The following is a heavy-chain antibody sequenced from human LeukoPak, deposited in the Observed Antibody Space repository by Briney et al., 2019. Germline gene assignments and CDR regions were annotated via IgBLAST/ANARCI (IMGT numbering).Heavy chain of an antibody. CDR1: GFIFSDYY. J-gene: IGHJ4*02. CDR3: ARDLDYYDSSGYLL. CDR2: IYHSGST. D-gene: IGHD3-22*01. V-gene: IGHV4-38-2*02. Sequence: GSLRLSCAASGFIFSDYYMSWIRQAPGKGLEWIGSIYHSGSTYYNPSLKSRVTISVDTSKNQFSLKLSSVTAADTAVYYCARDLDYYDSSGYLLWGQGTLVTVSS.